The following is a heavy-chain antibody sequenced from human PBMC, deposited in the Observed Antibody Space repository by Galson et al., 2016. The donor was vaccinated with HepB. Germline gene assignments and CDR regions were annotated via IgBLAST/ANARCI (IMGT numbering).Heavy chain of an antibody. J-gene: IGHJ5*02. D-gene: IGHD5-12*01. Sequence: TLSLTCTVSGGSISSGGYYWSWIRQHPGKGLEWIGHIYYSGSTYYNPSLKSRLNISIDTSQNQFSLRLSSVTAADTAISYCTRDPKYRGFDLGILDPWGQGTLVTVSS. V-gene: IGHV4-31*03. CDR2: IYYSGST. CDR3: TRDPKYRGFDLGILDP. CDR1: GGSISSGGYY.